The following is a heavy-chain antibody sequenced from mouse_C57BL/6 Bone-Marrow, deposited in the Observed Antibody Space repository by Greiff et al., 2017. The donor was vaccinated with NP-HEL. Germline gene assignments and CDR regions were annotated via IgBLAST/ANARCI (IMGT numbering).Heavy chain of an antibody. CDR1: GFTFSSYA. CDR3: ARSYDYDDWYFDV. CDR2: ISDGGSYT. Sequence: DVMLVESGGGLVKPGGSLKLSCAASGFTFSSYAMSWVRQTPEKRLEWVETISDGGSYTYYPDNVKGRFTISRDNAKNNLYLQMSHLKSEDTAMYYCARSYDYDDWYFDVWGTGTTVTVSS. V-gene: IGHV5-4*03. D-gene: IGHD2-4*01. J-gene: IGHJ1*03.